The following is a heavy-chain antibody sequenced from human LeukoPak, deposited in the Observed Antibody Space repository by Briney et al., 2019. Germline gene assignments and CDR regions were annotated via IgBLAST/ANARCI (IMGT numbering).Heavy chain of an antibody. Sequence: GGSLRLPCAASGFTFSNYAMSWVRQAPGKGLEWVSAITGSGGNTYYADSVKGRFTISRDNSKNTVFLQMNSLRAEDTAVYYCAKWGDYDVLTGYYVSDYWGQGTLVTVSS. CDR1: GFTFSNYA. CDR2: ITGSGGNT. V-gene: IGHV3-23*01. CDR3: AKWGDYDVLTGYYVSDY. D-gene: IGHD3-9*01. J-gene: IGHJ4*02.